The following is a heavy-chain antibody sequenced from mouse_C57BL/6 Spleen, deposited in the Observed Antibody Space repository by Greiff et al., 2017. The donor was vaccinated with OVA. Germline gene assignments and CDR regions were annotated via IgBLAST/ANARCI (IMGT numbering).Heavy chain of an antibody. CDR3: ARGGLQGFAY. D-gene: IGHD6-2*01. J-gene: IGHJ3*01. CDR1: GYTFTSYW. V-gene: IGHV1-69*01. CDR2: IDPSDSYT. Sequence: VKLQQPGAELVMPGASVKLSCKASGYTFTSYWMHWVKQRPGQGLEWIGEIDPSDSYTNYNQKFKGKSTLTVDKSSSTAYMQLSSLTSEDSAVYYCARGGLQGFAYWGQGTLVTVSA.